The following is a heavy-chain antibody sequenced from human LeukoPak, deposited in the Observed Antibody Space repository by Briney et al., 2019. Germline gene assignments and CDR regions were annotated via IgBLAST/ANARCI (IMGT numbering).Heavy chain of an antibody. Sequence: ASVKVSCKASGGTFSSYAINWVRQATGQGLEWMGWMNPNSGNTGYAQKFQGRVTMTRNTSISTAYMELSSLRSEDTAVYYCARGEDTAMVNWGQGTLVTVSS. V-gene: IGHV1-8*01. CDR1: GGTFSSYA. CDR3: ARGEDTAMVN. CDR2: MNPNSGNT. J-gene: IGHJ4*02. D-gene: IGHD5-18*01.